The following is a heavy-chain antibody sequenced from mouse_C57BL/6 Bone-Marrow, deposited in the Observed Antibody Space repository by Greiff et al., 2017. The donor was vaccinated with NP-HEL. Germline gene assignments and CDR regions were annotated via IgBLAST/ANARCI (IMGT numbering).Heavy chain of an antibody. CDR2: IYPGSGST. J-gene: IGHJ1*03. V-gene: IGHV1-55*01. CDR1: GYTFTSYW. CDR3: ARNYGSSYWYFDV. D-gene: IGHD1-1*01. Sequence: QVQLQQSGAELVKPGASVKMSCKASGYTFTSYWLTWVKQRPGQGLEWIGDIYPGSGSTNYNEKFKSKATLTVDTSSSTAYMQLSSLTSEDSAVYYCARNYGSSYWYFDVWGTGTTVTVSS.